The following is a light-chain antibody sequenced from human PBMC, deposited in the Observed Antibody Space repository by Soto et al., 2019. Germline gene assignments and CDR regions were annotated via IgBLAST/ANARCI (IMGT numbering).Light chain of an antibody. Sequence: QLVLTQPPSASGTPGQRVTISCSGSSSNIGSNTVNWYQQLPGTAPKLLIYNNNQRPSGVPDRLSGSKSGTSASLAISGLQSEDEADYYCAVWDDSLNGWVFGGGTQLTVL. CDR3: AVWDDSLNGWV. CDR2: NNN. CDR1: SSNIGSNT. V-gene: IGLV1-44*01. J-gene: IGLJ3*02.